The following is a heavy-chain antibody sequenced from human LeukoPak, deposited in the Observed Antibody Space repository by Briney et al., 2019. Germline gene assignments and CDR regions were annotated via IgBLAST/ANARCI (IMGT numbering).Heavy chain of an antibody. V-gene: IGHV3-30-3*01. D-gene: IGHD1-14*01. J-gene: IGHJ4*02. CDR1: GFTFGSYA. CDR2: ISYDGGDK. Sequence: GGPLRLSCAASGFTFGSYAIHWVRQAPGKGLEWVAFISYDGGDKRYAESVKGRITISRDNSRKTLYLQMHSLGPEDTAIYYCARDLSERYSIDYWGQGTLVTVSS. CDR3: ARDLSERYSIDY.